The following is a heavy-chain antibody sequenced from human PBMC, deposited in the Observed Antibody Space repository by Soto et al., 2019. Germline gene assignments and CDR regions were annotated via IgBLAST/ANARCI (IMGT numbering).Heavy chain of an antibody. V-gene: IGHV3-48*03. J-gene: IGHJ6*02. CDR3: AISSSSWYAGYYYYYYGMDV. CDR2: ISSSGSTI. Sequence: EVQLVESGGGLVQPGGSLRLSCAASGFTFSSYEMNWVRQAPGKGLEWVSYISSSGSTIYYAESVKGRFTISRDNAKNSLYLQMNSLRAEDTAVYYCAISSSSWYAGYYYYYYGMDVWGQGTTVTVSS. D-gene: IGHD6-13*01. CDR1: GFTFSSYE.